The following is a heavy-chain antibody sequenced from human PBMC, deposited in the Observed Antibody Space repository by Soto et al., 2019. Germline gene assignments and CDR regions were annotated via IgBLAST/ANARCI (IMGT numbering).Heavy chain of an antibody. CDR3: AREGRRYYYGSGWVDP. V-gene: IGHV3-33*01. CDR1: GFTFSSYG. D-gene: IGHD3-10*01. Sequence: QVQLVESGGGVVQPGRSLRLSCAASGFTFSSYGMHWVRQAPGKGLEWVAVIWYDGSNRYYADSVKGRFTISRDNSKNTLYLQMHSLRAEDTAVYYCAREGRRYYYGSGWVDPWGQGTLVTVSS. CDR2: IWYDGSNR. J-gene: IGHJ5*02.